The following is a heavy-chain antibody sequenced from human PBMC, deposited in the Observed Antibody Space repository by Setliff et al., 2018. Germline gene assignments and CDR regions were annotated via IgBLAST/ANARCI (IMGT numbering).Heavy chain of an antibody. V-gene: IGHV1-46*03. CDR3: VRDLGQWALDF. J-gene: IGHJ4*02. CDR2: ITPSGGLT. D-gene: IGHD1-26*01. Sequence: ASVKVSCKASGYTLTKYYMHWVRQAPGQGLEWMGIITPSGGLTRYGQKFQGRVTRTKDTSTSTAYMGLRSLRPDDTAVYYCVRDLGQWALDFWGQGTLVTVSS. CDR1: GYTLTKYY.